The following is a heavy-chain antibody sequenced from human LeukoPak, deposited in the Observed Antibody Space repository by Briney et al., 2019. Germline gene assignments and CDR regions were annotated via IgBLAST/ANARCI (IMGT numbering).Heavy chain of an antibody. J-gene: IGHJ4*02. Sequence: PGGSLRLSCAASGFTFSSYAMSWVRQAPGKGLGWVSAISGSGGSTYYADSVKGRFTISRDNSKNTLYPQMNSLRAEDTAVYYCAKEPYSETYYFDYWGQGTLVTVSS. CDR2: ISGSGGST. CDR1: GFTFSSYA. V-gene: IGHV3-23*01. CDR3: AKEPYSETYYFDY. D-gene: IGHD6-13*01.